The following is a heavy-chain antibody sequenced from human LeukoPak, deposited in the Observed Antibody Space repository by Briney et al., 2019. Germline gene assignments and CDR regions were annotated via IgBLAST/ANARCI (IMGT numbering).Heavy chain of an antibody. CDR2: INPNSGGT. J-gene: IGHJ6*03. D-gene: IGHD3-3*01. CDR1: GYTFTGYY. V-gene: IGHV1-2*04. Sequence: GASVKVSCKASGYTFTGYYMHWVRQAPGQGLEWMGWINPNSGGTNYAQKFQGWVTMTRDTSISTAYMEVSRLRSDDTAVYYCARDSGSIFGVVSHYFYYMDVWGKGTTVTVSS. CDR3: ARDSGSIFGVVSHYFYYMDV.